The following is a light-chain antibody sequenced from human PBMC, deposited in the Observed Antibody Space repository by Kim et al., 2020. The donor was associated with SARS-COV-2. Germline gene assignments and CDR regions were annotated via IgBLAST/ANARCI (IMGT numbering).Light chain of an antibody. CDR3: QHTSRAPRT. CDR1: QGINNY. Sequence: DIQMTQSPSSLSASVGDRVTITCRASQGINNYLAWYQKKPGKVPKLLIYPASTRQSGVPSRFGGSGSGTDFTLTINSLQPEDVATYYCQHTSRAPRTFAQGTQV. J-gene: IGKJ1*01. V-gene: IGKV1-27*01. CDR2: PAS.